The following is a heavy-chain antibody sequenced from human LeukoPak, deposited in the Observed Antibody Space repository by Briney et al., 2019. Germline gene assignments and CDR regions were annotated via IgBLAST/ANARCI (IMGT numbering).Heavy chain of an antibody. CDR1: GYTFTGYW. CDR2: ISPGDSET. CDR3: ARLRGPTLPASYFDC. Sequence: GESLKIPCKGSGYTFTGYWIGWVRQMPGKGLEWMGIISPGDSETRYNSSFQGQVTISVDKSISTAFLQWSSLKASDTAMYSCARLRGPTLPASYFDCWGQGTLVTVSS. J-gene: IGHJ4*02. V-gene: IGHV5-51*01.